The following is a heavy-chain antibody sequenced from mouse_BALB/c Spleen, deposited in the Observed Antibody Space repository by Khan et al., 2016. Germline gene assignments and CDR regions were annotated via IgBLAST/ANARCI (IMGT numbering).Heavy chain of an antibody. V-gene: IGHV3-2*02. D-gene: IGHD2-14*01. J-gene: IGHJ4*01. Sequence: EVQLQESGPGLVNPSQSLSLTCTVTGYSITSDYAWNWIRQFPGNKLEWMGYITYSGSTSYNPSLKSRISITRDTSKNQFFLQLNSVTTEDTAKYYCARNYGYDRAMDYWGQGTSVTVSS. CDR2: ITYSGST. CDR1: GYSITSDYA. CDR3: ARNYGYDRAMDY.